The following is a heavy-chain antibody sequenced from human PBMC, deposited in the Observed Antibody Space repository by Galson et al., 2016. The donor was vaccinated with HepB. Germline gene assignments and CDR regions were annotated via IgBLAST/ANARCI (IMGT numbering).Heavy chain of an antibody. Sequence: SVKVSCKASGDTFSSYGISWVRQAPGQGLEWMGDIIPIFGTANYAQKFQGRVTITADKSSSTAYMELRSLRFEETATYYCARTGITMRIGAPLDYWGQGTLVTVSS. CDR1: GDTFSSYG. D-gene: IGHD3-22*01. CDR3: ARTGITMRIGAPLDY. J-gene: IGHJ4*02. CDR2: IIPIFGTA. V-gene: IGHV1-69*06.